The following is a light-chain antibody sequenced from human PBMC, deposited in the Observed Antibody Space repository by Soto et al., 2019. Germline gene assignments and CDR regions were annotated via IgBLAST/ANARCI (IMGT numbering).Light chain of an antibody. CDR2: DAS. J-gene: IGKJ3*01. Sequence: DIQMTQSPSSLSASVGDRVTITCRASQSVSTYLNWYQEKPGKAPKFLIYDASNLQSGVPSRCSGSGSGTDFTLTISSLQPEDFATYYCQQSYTTPRTFGPGTKVDIK. CDR1: QSVSTY. V-gene: IGKV1-39*01. CDR3: QQSYTTPRT.